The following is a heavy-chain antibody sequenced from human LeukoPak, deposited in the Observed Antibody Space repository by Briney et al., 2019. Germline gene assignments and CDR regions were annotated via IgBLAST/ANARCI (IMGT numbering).Heavy chain of an antibody. CDR1: GYTFTGYY. CDR3: ARSRFYGSGNFDP. J-gene: IGHJ5*02. Sequence: ASVKVSCKASGYTFTGYYMHWVRQAPGQGLEWMGGINPNSGGTNYAQKFQGRVTMTRDTSISTAYMELSRLRSDDTAVYYCARSRFYGSGNFDPLGQGTLVTVSS. D-gene: IGHD3-10*01. CDR2: INPNSGGT. V-gene: IGHV1-2*02.